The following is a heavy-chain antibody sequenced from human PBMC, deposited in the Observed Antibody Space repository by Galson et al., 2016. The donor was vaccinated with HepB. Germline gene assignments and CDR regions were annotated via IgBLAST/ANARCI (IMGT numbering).Heavy chain of an antibody. J-gene: IGHJ4*02. CDR1: GFSFSSYS. CDR3: ARDVSGFSGVQ. Sequence: SLRLSCAASGFSFSSYSMTWVRQAPGKGLQWVSAITSRGNYIHYADSVRGRFTISRDNAKKSLFLQMNSLRAEDTGVYYCARDVSGFSGVQWGQGPLVTVST. D-gene: IGHD1-26*01. V-gene: IGHV3-21*01. CDR2: ITSRGNYI.